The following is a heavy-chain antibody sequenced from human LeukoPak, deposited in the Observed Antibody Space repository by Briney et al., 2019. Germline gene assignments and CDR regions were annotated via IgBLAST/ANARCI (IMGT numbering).Heavy chain of an antibody. D-gene: IGHD6-19*01. CDR2: MNPNSGNT. CDR3: AREIAVAGGPFDY. J-gene: IGHJ4*02. CDR1: GYTFTSYD. Sequence: ASVKVSCKASGYTFTSYDINWVRQATGQGLEWMGWMNPNSGNTGYAQKFQGRVTITRNTSISTAYMELSSLRSEDTAVYYCAREIAVAGGPFDYWGQGTLVTVSS. V-gene: IGHV1-8*03.